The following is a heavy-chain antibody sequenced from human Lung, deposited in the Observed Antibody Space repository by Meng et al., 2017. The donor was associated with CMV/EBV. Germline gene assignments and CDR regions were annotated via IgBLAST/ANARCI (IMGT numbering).Heavy chain of an antibody. CDR3: AKGGWSKPPNRL. V-gene: IGHV3-23*01. J-gene: IGHJ4*02. CDR2: ISGSGGST. D-gene: IGHD2-8*02. Sequence: ESLKISCAASGFTFSSYAMSWVRQAPGKGLEWVSAISGSGGSTYYADSVKGRFTISRDNSKNTLYLQMNSLRAEDTAVYYCAKGGWSKPPNRLWGQGTLVTVSS. CDR1: GFTFSSYA.